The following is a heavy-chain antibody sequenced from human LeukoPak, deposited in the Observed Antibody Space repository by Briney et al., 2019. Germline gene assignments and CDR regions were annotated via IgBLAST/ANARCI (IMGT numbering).Heavy chain of an antibody. J-gene: IGHJ4*02. CDR3: ATVGYGYNYFDY. D-gene: IGHD5-18*01. CDR1: GYTLTELS. CDR2: FDPEDGET. Sequence: GASVKVSCKVSGYTLTELSMHWVRQAPGKGLEWMGGFDPEDGETIYAQKFQGRVTMTEDTSTGTAYMELSSLRSEDTAVYYCATVGYGYNYFDYWGQGTLVTVSS. V-gene: IGHV1-24*01.